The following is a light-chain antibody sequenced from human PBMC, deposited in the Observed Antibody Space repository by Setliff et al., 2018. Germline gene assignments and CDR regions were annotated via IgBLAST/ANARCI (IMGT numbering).Light chain of an antibody. CDR3: QSYDTSLNDYV. J-gene: IGLJ1*01. CDR2: GTN. CDR1: SSNIGAGYD. V-gene: IGLV1-40*01. Sequence: QSVLTQPPPVSGAPGQGITISCTGTSSNIGAGYDVHWYQQLPGAAPKLLIFGTNNRPSGVPDQFSGSKSGTSASLAITGLQAADEADYYCQSYDTSLNDYVFGTGTKVTVL.